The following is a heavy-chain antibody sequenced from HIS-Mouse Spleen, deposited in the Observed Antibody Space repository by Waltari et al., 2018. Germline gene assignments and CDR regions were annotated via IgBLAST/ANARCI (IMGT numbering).Heavy chain of an antibody. V-gene: IGHV2-70*15. CDR3: ARIAEGYSSGWYAFDY. J-gene: IGHJ4*02. CDR1: GFSLSTSGMC. CDR2: SDWDDDK. Sequence: QVTLRESGPALVKPTQTLTLTCTFSGFSLSTSGMCVSWIRQPPGTALEWLARSDWDDDKYHSTSLKTRLTISKDTSKNQVVLTMTNMDPVDTATYYCARIAEGYSSGWYAFDYWGQGTLVTVSS. D-gene: IGHD6-19*01.